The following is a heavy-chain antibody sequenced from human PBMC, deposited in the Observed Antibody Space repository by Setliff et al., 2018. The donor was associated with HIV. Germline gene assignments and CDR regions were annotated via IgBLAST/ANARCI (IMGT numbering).Heavy chain of an antibody. Sequence: SETLSLTCTVSGGSISSHFWSWIRQPPGKGLEWIGTVSYSGSTNYNPSLKSRVTISVDTSENQFSLKLSSVTAADTAVYYCARRLGATVFYYFDYWGQGTTVTVSS. V-gene: IGHV4-59*11. D-gene: IGHD3-16*01. CDR1: GGSISSHF. CDR3: ARRLGATVFYYFDY. J-gene: IGHJ4*03. CDR2: VSYSGST.